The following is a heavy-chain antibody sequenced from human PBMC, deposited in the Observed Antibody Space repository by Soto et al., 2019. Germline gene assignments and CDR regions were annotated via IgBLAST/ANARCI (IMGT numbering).Heavy chain of an antibody. V-gene: IGHV4-59*11. CDR1: GANMRALD. J-gene: IGHJ4*02. CDR2: IYASGST. D-gene: IGHD6-19*01. CDR3: ASAFGGWPPDS. Sequence: LPSTASGANMRALDCNWIRQAPGQGLEWIGYIYASGSTNYNPSLKSRVAISVDTSKTRFSLNLTSVTAADTAVYYCASAFGGWPPDSWGQGTLVTVSS.